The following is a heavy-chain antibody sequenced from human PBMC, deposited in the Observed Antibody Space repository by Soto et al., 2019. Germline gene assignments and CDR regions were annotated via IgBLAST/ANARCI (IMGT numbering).Heavy chain of an antibody. CDR2: ISYDGSNK. CDR1: GFTFSSYA. CDR3: ARDVGEQLTPMSLWFGEFLGQVGGY. V-gene: IGHV3-30-3*01. Sequence: QVQLVESGGGVVQPGRSLRLSCAASGFTFSSYAMHWVRQAPGKGLEWVAVISYDGSNKYYADSVKGRFTISRDNSKNTLYLQMNSLRAEDTAVYYCARDVGEQLTPMSLWFGEFLGQVGGYWGQGTLVTVSS. J-gene: IGHJ4*02. D-gene: IGHD3-10*01.